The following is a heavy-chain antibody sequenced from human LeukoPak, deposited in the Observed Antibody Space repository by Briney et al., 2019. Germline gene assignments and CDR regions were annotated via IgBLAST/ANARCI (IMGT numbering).Heavy chain of an antibody. D-gene: IGHD2-2*01. Sequence: GESLKISCKGSGYSLTSYWIGWVRQMPGKGLEWMGIIYPGDSDTRYSPSFQGQVTISADKSISTAYLQWSSLKASDTAMYYCARPYCSSTSCNDAFDIWGQGTMVTVSS. CDR3: ARPYCSSTSCNDAFDI. CDR1: GYSLTSYW. J-gene: IGHJ3*02. CDR2: IYPGDSDT. V-gene: IGHV5-51*01.